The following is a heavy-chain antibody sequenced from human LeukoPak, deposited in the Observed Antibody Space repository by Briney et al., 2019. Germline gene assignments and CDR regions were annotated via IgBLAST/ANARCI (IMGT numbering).Heavy chain of an antibody. CDR2: IWYDGSNK. J-gene: IGHJ4*02. Sequence: PGGSLRLSCAASGFTFSSYGMHWVRQAPGKGLEWVAVIWYDGSNKYYADSVKGRFTISRDNSENTLYLQMNSLRAEDTAVYYCARRQQLVQGIDYWGQGTLVTVSS. D-gene: IGHD6-13*01. V-gene: IGHV3-33*01. CDR1: GFTFSSYG. CDR3: ARRQQLVQGIDY.